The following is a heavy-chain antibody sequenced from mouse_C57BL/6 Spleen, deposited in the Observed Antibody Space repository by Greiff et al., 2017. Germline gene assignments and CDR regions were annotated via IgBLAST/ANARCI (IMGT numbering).Heavy chain of an antibody. CDR3: ARSYYGSSYGYFDY. J-gene: IGHJ2*01. V-gene: IGHV1-59*01. CDR1: GYTFTSYW. Sequence: VQLQQPGAELVRPGTSVKLSCKASGYTFTSYWMHWVKQRPGQGLEWIGVIDPSDSYTNYNQKFKGKATLTVDTSSSTAYMQLSSLTSEDSAVYYCARSYYGSSYGYFDYWGQGTTLTVSS. D-gene: IGHD1-1*01. CDR2: IDPSDSYT.